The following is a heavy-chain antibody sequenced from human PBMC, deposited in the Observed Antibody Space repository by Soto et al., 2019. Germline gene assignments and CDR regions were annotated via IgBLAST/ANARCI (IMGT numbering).Heavy chain of an antibody. D-gene: IGHD4-4*01. J-gene: IGHJ6*04. CDR3: ARDGMATVDHYFYGMDV. CDR1: GYFFTSYA. Sequence: QIHLVQSGGEVKKTGASVRVSCKASGYFFTSYAIGWVRQAPGQGLEWMGWISANDGETYYAPKLQDRLTMTTDTSTSTAYMELRSLRSDDTAVYYCARDGMATVDHYFYGMDVWGXGTTVIVSS. V-gene: IGHV1-18*01. CDR2: ISANDGET.